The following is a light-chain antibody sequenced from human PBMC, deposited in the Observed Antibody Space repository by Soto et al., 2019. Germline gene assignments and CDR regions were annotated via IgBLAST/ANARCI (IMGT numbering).Light chain of an antibody. Sequence: EIVLTQSPGTLSLSPGERATLSCRASQSVSSSYLAWYQQKPGQAPRLLIYGASSRATGIQDRFRGSGSGTDFTITISRLEPEDFAVYYCHPYGSSPLTFGGGTKVEIK. J-gene: IGKJ4*01. CDR3: HPYGSSPLT. CDR2: GAS. V-gene: IGKV3-20*01. CDR1: QSVSSSY.